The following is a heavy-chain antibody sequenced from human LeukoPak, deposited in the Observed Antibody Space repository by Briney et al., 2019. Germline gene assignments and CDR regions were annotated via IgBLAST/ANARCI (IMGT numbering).Heavy chain of an antibody. CDR3: ASLDTAMVNGAFDI. CDR2: IIPILGIA. V-gene: IGHV1-69*02. D-gene: IGHD5-18*01. Sequence: GASVKVSCKASGGTFSSYTISWVRQAPGQRLEWMGRIIPILGIASYAQKFQGRVTITADKSTSTAYMELSSLRSEDTAVYYCASLDTAMVNGAFDIWGQGTMVTVSS. CDR1: GGTFSSYT. J-gene: IGHJ3*02.